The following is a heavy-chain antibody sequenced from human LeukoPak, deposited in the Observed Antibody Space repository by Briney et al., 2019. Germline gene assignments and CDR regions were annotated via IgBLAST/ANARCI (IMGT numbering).Heavy chain of an antibody. Sequence: ASVKVSCKAFGYTFTSYGISWVRQAPGQGLEWMGWISAYNGNTNYAQKLQGRVTMTTDTSTSTAYMELRSLRSDDTAVYYCTRDLQHTTRYYYGSGSYFDYWGQGTLVTVSS. D-gene: IGHD3-10*01. J-gene: IGHJ4*02. CDR3: TRDLQHTTRYYYGSGSYFDY. CDR1: GYTFTSYG. V-gene: IGHV1-18*01. CDR2: ISAYNGNT.